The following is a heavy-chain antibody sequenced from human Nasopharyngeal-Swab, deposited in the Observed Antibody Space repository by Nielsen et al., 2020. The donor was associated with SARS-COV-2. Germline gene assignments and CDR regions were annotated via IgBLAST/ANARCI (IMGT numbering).Heavy chain of an antibody. CDR1: GFTFSSYW. D-gene: IGHD6-13*01. CDR2: IKQDGSEK. J-gene: IGHJ4*02. Sequence: GESLKISCAASGFTFSSYWMSWVRQAPGKGLEWVANIKQDGSEKYYVDSVKGRFTISRDNAKNSLYLQMNSLRAEDTAVYYCARGLNIAAAGTDDLDYWGQGTLVTVSS. V-gene: IGHV3-7*01. CDR3: ARGLNIAAAGTDDLDY.